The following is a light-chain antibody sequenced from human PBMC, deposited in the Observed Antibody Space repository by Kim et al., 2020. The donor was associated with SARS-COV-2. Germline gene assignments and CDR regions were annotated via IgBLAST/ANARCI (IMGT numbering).Light chain of an antibody. CDR1: SRYSNYA. CDR3: QTWLTGPWV. J-gene: IGLJ3*02. CDR2: LNSDGSH. Sequence: SAKPTCTPISRYSNYAGAWHQRQPEKGPRYLMKLNSDGSHSKGDGIPVRFSGSSSGAERYLTISSLQSEDEADYYCQTWLTGPWVFGGGTQLSVL. V-gene: IGLV4-69*02.